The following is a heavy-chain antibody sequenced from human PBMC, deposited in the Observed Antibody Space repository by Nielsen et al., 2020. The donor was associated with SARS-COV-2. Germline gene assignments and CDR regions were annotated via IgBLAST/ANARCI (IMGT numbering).Heavy chain of an antibody. CDR2: ISSNGGST. D-gene: IGHD1-1*01. V-gene: IGHV3-64D*06. CDR1: GFTFSSYA. J-gene: IGHJ4*02. Sequence: GESLKISCSASGFTFSSYAMHWVRQAPGKGLEYVSAISSNGGSTYYADSAKGRFTISRDNSKNTLYLQMSSLRAEDTAVYYCVKGWVGTAGYWGQGTLVTVSS. CDR3: VKGWVGTAGY.